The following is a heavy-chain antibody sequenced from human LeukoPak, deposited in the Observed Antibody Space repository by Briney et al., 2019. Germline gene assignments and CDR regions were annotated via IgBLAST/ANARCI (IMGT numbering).Heavy chain of an antibody. CDR1: GYTFTTYA. Sequence: ASVKVSCKASGYTFTTYAMHWVRQAPGQRPEWMGWINGDNGNTKYSQKFQGRVSFTRDTSTYTGYLELRSLSSADTAVYFCARAPYDILTGYSPNWFDPWGQGTLVTVSS. V-gene: IGHV1-3*01. CDR3: ARAPYDILTGYSPNWFDP. D-gene: IGHD3-9*01. CDR2: INGDNGNT. J-gene: IGHJ5*02.